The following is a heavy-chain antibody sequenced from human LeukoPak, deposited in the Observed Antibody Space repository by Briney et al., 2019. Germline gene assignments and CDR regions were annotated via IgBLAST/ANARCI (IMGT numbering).Heavy chain of an antibody. CDR3: ARVCTMIVDQDYYFDY. V-gene: IGHV4-31*03. D-gene: IGHD3-22*01. CDR2: IYYSGST. J-gene: IGHJ4*02. CDR1: GGSISSGGYY. Sequence: PSQTLSLTCTVSGGSISSGGYYWSWIRQHPGKGLEWIGYIYYSGSTYCNPSLKSRVTISVDTSKNQFSLKLSSVTAADTAVYYCARVCTMIVDQDYYFDYWGQGTLVTVSS.